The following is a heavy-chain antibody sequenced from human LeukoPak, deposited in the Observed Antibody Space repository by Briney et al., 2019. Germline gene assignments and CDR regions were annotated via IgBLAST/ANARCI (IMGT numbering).Heavy chain of an antibody. V-gene: IGHV3-21*01. D-gene: IGHD6-6*01. Sequence: PGGSLRLSCAASGFTFSGYGMHWVRQAPGKGLEWVSSISSSSSYIYYADSVKGRFTISRDNAKNSLYLQMNSLRAEDTAVYYCARSRGVYSSSSPFDYWGQGTLVTVSS. J-gene: IGHJ4*02. CDR3: ARSRGVYSSSSPFDY. CDR1: GFTFSGYG. CDR2: ISSSSSYI.